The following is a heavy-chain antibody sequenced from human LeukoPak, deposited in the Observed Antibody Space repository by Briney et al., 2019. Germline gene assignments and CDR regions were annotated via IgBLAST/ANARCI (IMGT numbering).Heavy chain of an antibody. CDR1: GFTFSDYY. J-gene: IGHJ6*02. CDR2: ISSSGSTI. Sequence: PGGSLRLSCAASGFTFSDYYMSWIRQAPGKGLEWVSYISSSGSTIYYADSVKGRFTISRDNAKNSLYLQMNSLRAEDTAVYYCAKGGSDDFWSGYHAAGMDVWGQGTTVTVSS. V-gene: IGHV3-11*01. D-gene: IGHD3-3*01. CDR3: AKGGSDDFWSGYHAAGMDV.